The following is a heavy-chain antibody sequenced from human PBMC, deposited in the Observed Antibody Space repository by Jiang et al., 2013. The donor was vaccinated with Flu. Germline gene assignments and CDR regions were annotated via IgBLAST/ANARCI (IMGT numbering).Heavy chain of an antibody. CDR3: ARGRYYDSSGYYFTAFDI. Sequence: LLKPSETLSLTCAVYVGPSVVTYWSWIRQPPGRGLEWIGEINHSGSTNYNPSLKSRVTISVDTSKNQFSLKLSSVTAADTAVYYCARGRYYDSSGYYFTAFDIWDQGTMVTVSS. D-gene: IGHD3-22*01. J-gene: IGHJ3*02. V-gene: IGHV4-34*01. CDR2: INHSGST. CDR1: VGPSVVTY.